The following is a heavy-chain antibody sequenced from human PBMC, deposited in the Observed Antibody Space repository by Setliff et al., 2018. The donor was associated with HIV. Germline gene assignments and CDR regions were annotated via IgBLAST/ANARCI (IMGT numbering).Heavy chain of an antibody. Sequence: SETLSLTCTVSGGSISEYYWSWIRQPPGKGLEWIGYIDYSGSTNYNASLKSRLTMSIDTSKNTVYLQLTSLRAEDTAVYYCARGPQYNFWGGYLGLWGQGTLVTVSS. J-gene: IGHJ4*02. D-gene: IGHD3-3*01. V-gene: IGHV4-59*12. CDR1: GGSISEYY. CDR2: IDYSGST. CDR3: ARGPQYNFWGGYLGL.